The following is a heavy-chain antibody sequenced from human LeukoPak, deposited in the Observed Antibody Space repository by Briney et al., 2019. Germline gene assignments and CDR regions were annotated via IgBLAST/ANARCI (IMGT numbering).Heavy chain of an antibody. D-gene: IGHD5-12*01. CDR1: GGPIRSYF. V-gene: IGHV4-59*01. Sequence: SETLSLTCTVSGGPIRSYFWSWLRQPPGKGLEWIGYIWDTEITDYNPSLKSRVTISLDTSKNHFSLKLRSVTAAGTALYFCARGLVLATDDAFDIWGQGTLVTVSS. CDR3: ARGLVLATDDAFDI. J-gene: IGHJ3*02. CDR2: IWDTEIT.